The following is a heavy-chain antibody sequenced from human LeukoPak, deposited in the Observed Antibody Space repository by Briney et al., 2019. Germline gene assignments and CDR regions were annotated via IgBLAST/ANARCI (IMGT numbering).Heavy chain of an antibody. J-gene: IGHJ4*02. Sequence: SETLSLTCTVSGGSISSSSYYWGWIRQPPGKGLEWIGSIYYSGSTYYNPSLKSRVTISVDTSKNQFSLKLSSVTAADTAVYYCAYSSGYSSDYWGQGTPVTVSS. CDR2: IYYSGST. D-gene: IGHD3-22*01. CDR1: GGSISSSSYY. V-gene: IGHV4-39*07. CDR3: AYSSGYSSDY.